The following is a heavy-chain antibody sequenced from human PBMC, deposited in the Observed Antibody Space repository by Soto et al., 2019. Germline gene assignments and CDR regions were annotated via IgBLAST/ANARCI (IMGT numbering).Heavy chain of an antibody. V-gene: IGHV4-39*01. CDR3: ARSKRYSSGYGGERYNWFDP. D-gene: IGHD5-18*01. CDR2: IYYSGST. Sequence: QLQLQESGPGLVKPSETLSLTCTVSGGSISSSSYYWGWIRQPPGKGLEWIGSIYYSGSTYYNPSPKMRVHKFVDTTQNQFSPKPSPGTAADTAVYYCARSKRYSSGYGGERYNWFDPWGQGTLVTVSS. J-gene: IGHJ5*02. CDR1: GGSISSSSYY.